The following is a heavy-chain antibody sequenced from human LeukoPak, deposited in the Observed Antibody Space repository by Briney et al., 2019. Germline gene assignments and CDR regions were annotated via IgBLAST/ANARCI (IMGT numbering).Heavy chain of an antibody. CDR2: ISWNSGSA. CDR1: GFTFGDYA. D-gene: IGHD3-22*01. CDR3: AKVDHSSGYSDY. Sequence: PGRSLRLSCAASGFTFGDYAMHWVRQGLGKGLEWVSGISWNSGSAGYADSAKGRFTISRDTAKNSLYLQMNSLRPEDTALYYCAKVDHSSGYSDYWGQGTLVTVSS. J-gene: IGHJ4*02. V-gene: IGHV3-9*01.